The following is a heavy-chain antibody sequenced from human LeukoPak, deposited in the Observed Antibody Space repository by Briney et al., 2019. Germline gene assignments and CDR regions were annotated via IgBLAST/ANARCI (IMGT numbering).Heavy chain of an antibody. J-gene: IGHJ4*02. CDR1: GFTFSSYA. D-gene: IGHD2-2*02. Sequence: PGGSLRLSCAASGFTFSSYAMSWVRQAPGKGLEWVSAISGSGGSTYYADSVKGRFTISRDNSKNTLYLQMNSLRAEDTAVYYCAKDSPAIVVVPAAIFQSPFDYWGQGTLVTVSS. CDR3: AKDSPAIVVVPAAIFQSPFDY. V-gene: IGHV3-23*01. CDR2: ISGSGGST.